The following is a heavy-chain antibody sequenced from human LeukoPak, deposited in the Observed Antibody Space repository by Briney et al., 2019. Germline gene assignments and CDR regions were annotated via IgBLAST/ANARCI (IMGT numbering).Heavy chain of an antibody. J-gene: IGHJ6*03. CDR1: GGSISSYY. V-gene: IGHV4-59*01. D-gene: IGHD5-12*01. Sequence: PSETLSLTCTVSGGSISSYYWSWIRQPPGKGLEWIGYIYYSGSTDYNPSLKSRVTISVDTSKNQFPLKLSSVTAADTAVYYCARDRRTIPGYGYYNMDVWGKGTTVTVSS. CDR3: ARDRRTIPGYGYYNMDV. CDR2: IYYSGST.